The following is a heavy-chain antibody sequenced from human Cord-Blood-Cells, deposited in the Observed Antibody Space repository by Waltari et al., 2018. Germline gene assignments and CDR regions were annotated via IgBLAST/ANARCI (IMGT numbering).Heavy chain of an antibody. CDR1: GYTFTGSY. V-gene: IGHV1-2*02. Sequence: QVQLVQSGAEVKKPGASVKVSCTASGYTFTGSYMHWVRQAPGQGLEWMGWINPNSGGTNYAQKYQGRVTMTRDTSISTAYMELSRLRSDDTAVYYCASIFWSGYYDAFDIWGQGTMVTVSS. D-gene: IGHD3-3*01. J-gene: IGHJ3*02. CDR2: INPNSGGT. CDR3: ASIFWSGYYDAFDI.